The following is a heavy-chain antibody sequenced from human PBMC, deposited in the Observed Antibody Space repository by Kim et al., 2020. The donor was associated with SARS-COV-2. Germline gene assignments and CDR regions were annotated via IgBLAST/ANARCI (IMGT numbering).Heavy chain of an antibody. CDR1: GGSISSGGYY. CDR2: IHNSGST. D-gene: IGHD6-13*01. CDR3: ARVGVSLSSWYEPSYY. Sequence: SETLSLTCTVSGGSISSGGYYWSWIRQHPGKGLEWIGYIHNSGSTYYNPSLKSRGIISVDTSKNQFSLRLSSVTAADTAVYYCARVGVSLSSWYEPSYY. J-gene: IGHJ6*01. V-gene: IGHV4-31*03.